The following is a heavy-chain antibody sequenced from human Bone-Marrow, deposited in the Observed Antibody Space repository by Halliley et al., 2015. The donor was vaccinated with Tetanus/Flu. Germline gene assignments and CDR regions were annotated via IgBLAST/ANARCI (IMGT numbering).Heavy chain of an antibody. CDR3: ARDTNRLFDY. Sequence: IIKQDGSEKYYVDSVKGRFPISRDNAENSLFLQMNSLRAEDTAVYYCARDTNRLFDYWGQGTLVPVSS. D-gene: IGHD2-8*01. J-gene: IGHJ4*02. V-gene: IGHV3-7*03. CDR2: IKQDGSEK.